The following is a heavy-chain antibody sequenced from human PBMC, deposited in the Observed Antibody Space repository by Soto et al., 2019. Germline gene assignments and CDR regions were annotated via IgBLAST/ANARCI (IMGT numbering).Heavy chain of an antibody. CDR2: INPSGGST. Sequence: GASVKVSCKASGYTFTSYYMHWVRQAPGQGLEWMGIINPSGGSTSYAQKFQGRVTMTRDTSTSTVYMELSSLRSEDTAAYYCAREPGGEDIVVVPAAIDPYYMDVWGKGTTVTVSS. V-gene: IGHV1-46*03. CDR3: AREPGGEDIVVVPAAIDPYYMDV. J-gene: IGHJ6*03. D-gene: IGHD2-2*01. CDR1: GYTFTSYY.